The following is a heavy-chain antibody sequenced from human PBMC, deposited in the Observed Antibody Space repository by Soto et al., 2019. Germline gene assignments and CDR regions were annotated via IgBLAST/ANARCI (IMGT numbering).Heavy chain of an antibody. CDR1: AFNLSTYA. J-gene: IGHJ4*01. CDR3: ARDSSGLVRKWYFDC. CDR2: ISVSGGRT. V-gene: IGHV3-23*01. D-gene: IGHD6-6*01. Sequence: PGGSLRLSCAASAFNLSTYAMSWVRQAPGKGLEWVSSISVSGGRTYYADSVKDRFIISRDNSKNTVYLQMNSLTDEDTALYHCARDSSGLVRKWYFDCWGQGTLVTVSS.